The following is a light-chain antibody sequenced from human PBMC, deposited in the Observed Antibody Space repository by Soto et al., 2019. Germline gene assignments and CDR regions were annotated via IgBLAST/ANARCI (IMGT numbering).Light chain of an antibody. V-gene: IGLV2-14*01. CDR3: SSYTSSSTVI. Sequence: QSVLTQPASVSGSPGQSIAISCTGSSSDVGGYNYVSWYQQHSGKAPKLMIYDVSNRPSGVSDRFSGSKSGNTASLTISGLHAEDEAEYYCSSYTSSSTVIFGGGTKLTVL. CDR1: SSDVGGYNY. J-gene: IGLJ2*01. CDR2: DVS.